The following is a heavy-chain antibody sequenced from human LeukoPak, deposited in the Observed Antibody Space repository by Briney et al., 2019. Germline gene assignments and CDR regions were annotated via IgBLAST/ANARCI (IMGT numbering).Heavy chain of an antibody. CDR3: ARDGSSWVFDI. Sequence: ASVKVSCKASGYTFSSYGISWVRQAPGQGLEWMGWISAYNGNTNYAQKFQARATMTTDTSTNTAYMELRSLRSDDTAVYYCARDGSSWVFDIWGQGTMVTVSS. J-gene: IGHJ3*02. V-gene: IGHV1-18*01. CDR1: GYTFSSYG. CDR2: ISAYNGNT. D-gene: IGHD6-13*01.